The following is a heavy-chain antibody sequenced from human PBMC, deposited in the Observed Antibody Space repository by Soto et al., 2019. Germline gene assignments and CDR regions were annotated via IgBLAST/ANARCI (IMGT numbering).Heavy chain of an antibody. D-gene: IGHD3-22*01. Sequence: QVQLVESGGGVVQPGRSLRLSCAASGFTLSRYGMHWVRQGPGRGLAWVAVLWFDGGTKYYADSVKGRFTISRDTSRNTLYLQMNSLRVDDTAVYYCARDQSSGAYYSNYYGLDVWGQGTTVAVSS. CDR1: GFTLSRYG. CDR2: LWFDGGTK. V-gene: IGHV3-33*01. J-gene: IGHJ6*02. CDR3: ARDQSSGAYYSNYYGLDV.